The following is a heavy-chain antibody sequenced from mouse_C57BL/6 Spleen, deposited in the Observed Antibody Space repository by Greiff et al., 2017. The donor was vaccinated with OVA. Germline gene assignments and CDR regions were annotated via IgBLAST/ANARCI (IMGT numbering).Heavy chain of an antibody. CDR3: ARGESYDGYPYAMDY. CDR1: GYTFTSYG. V-gene: IGHV1-81*01. CDR2: IYPRSGNT. J-gene: IGHJ4*01. D-gene: IGHD2-3*01. Sequence: QVQLKQSGAELARPGASVKLSCKASGYTFTSYGISWVKQSTGQGLEWIGEIYPRSGNTYYNEKFKGKATLTADKSSSTAYMELRSLTSEDSAVYFCARGESYDGYPYAMDYWGQGTSVTVSS.